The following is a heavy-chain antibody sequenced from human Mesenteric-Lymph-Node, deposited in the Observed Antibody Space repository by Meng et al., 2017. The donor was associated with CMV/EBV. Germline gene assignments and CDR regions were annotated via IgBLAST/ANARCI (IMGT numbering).Heavy chain of an antibody. V-gene: IGHV4-39*01. D-gene: IGHD5-12*01. CDR1: GGSISSSSYY. Sequence: GSLRLSCTVSGGSISSSSYYWGWIRQPPGKGLEWIGSIYYSGSTYYNPSLKSRVTISVDTSKNQFSLKLSSVTAADTAVYYCARAGYSGGGMDVWGQGTTVTVSS. CDR3: ARAGYSGGGMDV. J-gene: IGHJ6*02. CDR2: IYYSGST.